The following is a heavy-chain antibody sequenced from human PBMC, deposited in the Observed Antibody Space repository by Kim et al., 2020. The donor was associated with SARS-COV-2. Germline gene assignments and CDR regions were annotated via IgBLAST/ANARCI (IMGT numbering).Heavy chain of an antibody. CDR3: ATDGGTSGRCGYFDY. D-gene: IGHD6-19*01. J-gene: IGHJ4*02. V-gene: IGHV3-30*04. Sequence: ADSVNGRFTISRDDSRNTVWLQLNNLRDEDSAIYYCATDGGTSGRCGYFDYWSQGTLVTVSS.